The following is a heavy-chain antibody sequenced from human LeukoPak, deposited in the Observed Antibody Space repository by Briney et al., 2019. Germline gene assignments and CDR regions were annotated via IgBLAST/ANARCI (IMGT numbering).Heavy chain of an antibody. J-gene: IGHJ4*02. D-gene: IGHD3-22*01. V-gene: IGHV3-30*04. CDR3: ARGDSSGYYYRPEGEYYFDY. CDR2: ISYDGSNK. Sequence: GRSLRLSCAASGFTFSSYAMHWVRQAPGKGLEWVAVISYDGSNKYYADSVKGRFTISRDNSKNTLYLQMNSLRAEDTAVYYCARGDSSGYYYRPEGEYYFDYWGQGTLVTVSS. CDR1: GFTFSSYA.